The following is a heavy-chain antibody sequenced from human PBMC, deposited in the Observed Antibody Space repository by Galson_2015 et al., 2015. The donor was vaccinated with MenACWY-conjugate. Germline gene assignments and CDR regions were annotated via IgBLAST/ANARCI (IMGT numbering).Heavy chain of an antibody. CDR3: ARQGFGSSSLDY. Sequence: SGAEVNKPGESLKISCKGSGYTFTSNWIGWVRQMPGKGLEWMGIIYPGDSDTRYTPSFQGHVTISADKSINTAYLKWGSLEASDTAMYYWARQGFGSSSLDYWGQGTLVTVSS. D-gene: IGHD6-6*01. CDR2: IYPGDSDT. V-gene: IGHV5-51*01. J-gene: IGHJ4*02. CDR1: GYTFTSNW.